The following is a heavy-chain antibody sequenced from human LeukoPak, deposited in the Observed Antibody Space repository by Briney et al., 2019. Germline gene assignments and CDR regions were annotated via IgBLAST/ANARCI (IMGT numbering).Heavy chain of an antibody. Sequence: PGGSLRLSCAASGFIFSNYAMSWVRQAPGKGLEWVSAIGGSRGNTYYADSVRGRFTISRDNSKNTLYLQMNSLRADDTAVYYCARAIGFGESWYWFDPWGQGTLVTVSS. CDR3: ARAIGFGESWYWFDP. CDR2: IGGSRGNT. V-gene: IGHV3-23*01. D-gene: IGHD3-10*01. J-gene: IGHJ5*02. CDR1: GFIFSNYA.